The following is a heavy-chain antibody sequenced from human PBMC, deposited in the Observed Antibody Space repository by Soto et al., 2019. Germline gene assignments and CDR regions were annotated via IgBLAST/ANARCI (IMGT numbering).Heavy chain of an antibody. CDR2: IYGDDDK. D-gene: IGHD3-3*01. CDR3: AYSILRAVFGFVTSTAINFAS. CDR1: GFSLTTSGVG. V-gene: IGHV2-5*02. Sequence: QITLNESGPAVVKPAETLTLTCTFSGFSLTTSGVGVGWIRQSPGKAPEWLALIYGDDDKRYSASLKSRLTSAKEPSQNPVARTMASVGSAATATYYWAYSILRAVFGFVTSTAINFASWGQGTPVVASS. J-gene: IGHJ4*02.